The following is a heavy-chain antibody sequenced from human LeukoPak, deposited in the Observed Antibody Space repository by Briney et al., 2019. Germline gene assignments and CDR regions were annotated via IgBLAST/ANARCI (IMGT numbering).Heavy chain of an antibody. D-gene: IGHD6-13*01. J-gene: IGHJ4*02. V-gene: IGHV1-2*04. CDR2: INPNSGGT. CDR1: GYTFTGYY. Sequence: ASVKVSCKASGYTFTGYYMHWVRQAPGQGLEWMGWINPNSGGTNYAQKFQGWVTMTRDTSISTAYMELSRLRSDDTAVYYCARVSSSSWSTFDHWGQGTLVTVSS. CDR3: ARVSSSSWSTFDH.